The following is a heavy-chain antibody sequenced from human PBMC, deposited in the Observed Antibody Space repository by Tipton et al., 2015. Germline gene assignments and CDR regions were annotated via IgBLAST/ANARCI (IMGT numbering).Heavy chain of an antibody. Sequence: TLSLTCTVSGVSISGTSYYWGWIRQPPGKGLEWIGSIYYSGDMYYNPSLKSRVTISVDTSKTQFSLKMSSVTASDTAVYYCARARGRHGGLFDSWGRGILVTVSS. CDR2: IYYSGDM. V-gene: IGHV4-39*07. D-gene: IGHD4-23*01. CDR3: ARARGRHGGLFDS. CDR1: GVSISGTSYY. J-gene: IGHJ4*02.